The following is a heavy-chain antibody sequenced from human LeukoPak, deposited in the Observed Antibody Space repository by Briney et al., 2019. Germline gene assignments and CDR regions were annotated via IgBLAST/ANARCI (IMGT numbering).Heavy chain of an antibody. CDR3: ARVSSYYDSSGYSLYYFDY. D-gene: IGHD3-22*01. Sequence: SETLSLTCTVPGGSISSYYWSWIRQPPGKGLEWIGYIYYSGSTNCNPSLKSRVTISVDTSKNQFSLKLSSVTAADTAVYYCARVSSYYDSSGYSLYYFDYWGQGTLVTVSS. J-gene: IGHJ4*02. V-gene: IGHV4-59*01. CDR2: IYYSGST. CDR1: GGSISSYY.